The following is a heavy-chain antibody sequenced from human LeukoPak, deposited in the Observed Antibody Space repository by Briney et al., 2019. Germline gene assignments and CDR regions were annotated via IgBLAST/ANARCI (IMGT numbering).Heavy chain of an antibody. D-gene: IGHD6-19*01. Sequence: PSETLSLTCTVSGGSISSYYWSWIRQPPGKGLEWIGYIYYSGSTKYNPSLKSRVTISVDTSKNQFSLKVSSVTAADPAVYYCATRRIAVAAPFDFWGQGTLVTVSS. CDR1: GGSISSYY. V-gene: IGHV4-59*01. CDR2: IYYSGST. J-gene: IGHJ4*02. CDR3: ATRRIAVAAPFDF.